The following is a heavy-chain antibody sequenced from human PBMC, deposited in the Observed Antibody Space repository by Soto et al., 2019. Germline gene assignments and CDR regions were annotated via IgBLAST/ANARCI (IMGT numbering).Heavy chain of an antibody. J-gene: IGHJ6*02. CDR3: AKETGYSHGFLTNALDV. Sequence: GGSLRLSCAASGFTFSSYALSWVRQAPGKGLEWVSIISDSGESTHYADSVKGRFAISRDNSKNTLFLEMNSLRAEDTAIYFCAKETGYSHGFLTNALDVWGPQTTVAVSS. V-gene: IGHV3-23*01. CDR1: GFTFSSYA. D-gene: IGHD5-18*01. CDR2: ISDSGEST.